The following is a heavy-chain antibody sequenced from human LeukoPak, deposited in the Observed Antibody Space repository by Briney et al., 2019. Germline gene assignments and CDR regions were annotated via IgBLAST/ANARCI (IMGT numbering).Heavy chain of an antibody. CDR2: ISSDGTTE. D-gene: IGHD3-10*01. CDR3: ARGRDSGSFIIDY. Sequence: TGGSLRLSCAGSGFTFASYAVHWVRQAPGKRVEWVAFISSDGTTEHYRDSVKGRFTLSRDNSKNTVSLHMNSLGTEDTAVYYCARGRDSGSFIIDYWGQGTLVTVSS. CDR1: GFTFASYA. V-gene: IGHV3-30-3*01. J-gene: IGHJ4*02.